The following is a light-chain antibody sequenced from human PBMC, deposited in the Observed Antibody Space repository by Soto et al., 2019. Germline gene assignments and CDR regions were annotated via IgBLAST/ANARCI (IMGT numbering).Light chain of an antibody. CDR2: DVN. J-gene: IGLJ2*01. CDR3: SSYTISRNSGI. Sequence: QSVLTQPASVSGSPGQSITISCTGTSSDVDGYNYVSWYQYHPGKAPKLMIYDVNNRPSGVSNRFSGSKSGNTASLTISGLQAEDEADYYCSSYTISRNSGIFGGGTKLTVL. V-gene: IGLV2-14*01. CDR1: SSDVDGYNY.